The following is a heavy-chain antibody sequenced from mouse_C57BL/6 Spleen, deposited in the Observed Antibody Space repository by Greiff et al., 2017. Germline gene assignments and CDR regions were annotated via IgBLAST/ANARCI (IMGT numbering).Heavy chain of an antibody. J-gene: IGHJ1*03. D-gene: IGHD1-1*01. V-gene: IGHV3-8*01. CDR2: ISYSGGT. CDR3: ARGDYGSSRYVEG. Sequence: DVQLQESGPGLAKPSQTLSLTCSATGYSFTSDYWNWIRKIPGNKLEYMGYISYSGGTYYNPSLKSRISITRDKSKNQYYLQLNSVTTEDTATYYCARGDYGSSRYVEGWGTGTTVTVSS. CDR1: GYSFTSDY.